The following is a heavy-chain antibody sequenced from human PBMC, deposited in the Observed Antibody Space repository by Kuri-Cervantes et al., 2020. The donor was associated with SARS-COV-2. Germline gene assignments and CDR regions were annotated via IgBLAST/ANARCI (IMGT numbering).Heavy chain of an antibody. J-gene: IGHJ4*02. CDR1: GFTFSSYG. CDR2: IYYSGST. CDR3: ARHGSGSYSHFLY. V-gene: IGHV4-39*01. D-gene: IGHD1-26*01. Sequence: GSLRLSCAASGFTFSSYGMHWVRQAPGKGLEWIGSIYYSGSTYYNPSLKSRVTISVDTSKNQFSLKLSSVAAADTAVYYCARHGSGSYSHFLYWGQGTLVTVSS.